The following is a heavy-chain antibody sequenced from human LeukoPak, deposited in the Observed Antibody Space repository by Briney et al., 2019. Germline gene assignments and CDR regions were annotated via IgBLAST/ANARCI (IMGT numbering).Heavy chain of an antibody. Sequence: GRSLRLSCAASGFTFSSYGMHWVRQAPGKGLEWVAVISYDGSNKYYADSVKGRFTISRDNSENTLYLQMNSLRAEDTAVYYCAKAKTNGEVDYWGQGTLVTVSS. V-gene: IGHV3-30*18. D-gene: IGHD3-10*01. CDR3: AKAKTNGEVDY. CDR2: ISYDGSNK. CDR1: GFTFSSYG. J-gene: IGHJ4*02.